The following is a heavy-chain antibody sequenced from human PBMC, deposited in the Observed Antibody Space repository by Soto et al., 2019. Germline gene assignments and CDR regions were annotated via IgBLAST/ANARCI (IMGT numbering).Heavy chain of an antibody. CDR1: GFTFSGSA. CDR3: TRHPSDLVAAAGTTGYYYYGMDV. D-gene: IGHD6-13*01. V-gene: IGHV3-73*01. CDR2: IRSKANSYAT. J-gene: IGHJ6*02. Sequence: PGGSLRLSCAASGFTFSGSAMHWVRQASGKGLEWVGRIRSKANSYATAYAASVKGRFTISRDDSKNTAYLQMNSLKTEDTAVYYCTRHPSDLVAAAGTTGYYYYGMDVWGQGTTVTVSS.